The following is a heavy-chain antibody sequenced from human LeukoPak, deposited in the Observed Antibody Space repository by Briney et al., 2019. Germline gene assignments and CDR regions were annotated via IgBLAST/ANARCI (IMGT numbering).Heavy chain of an antibody. CDR1: GDSINNYY. D-gene: IGHD1-1*01. Sequence: SETLSLTCTVSGDSINNYYWSWIRQPPGKGLEWIGYIYYSGSTNYNPSLKSRVTISVDTSKNQFSLKLSSVTAADTAVYYCARDSILDGMDVWGQGTTVTISS. J-gene: IGHJ6*02. CDR2: IYYSGST. CDR3: ARDSILDGMDV. V-gene: IGHV4-59*01.